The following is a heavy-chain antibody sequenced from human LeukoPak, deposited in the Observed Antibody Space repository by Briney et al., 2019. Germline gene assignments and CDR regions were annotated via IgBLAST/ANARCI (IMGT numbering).Heavy chain of an antibody. D-gene: IGHD6-13*01. J-gene: IGHJ5*02. CDR2: INADDSDT. Sequence: GESLKISCKASGYSFTNYWIGWVRQVPGIGLQWMGVINADDSDTRYNPSFQGQVTISVDRSTSTAYLEWRSLKTSDTAIYFCARHSRIAAAGINPWGQGTLVTVSS. V-gene: IGHV5-51*01. CDR1: GYSFTNYW. CDR3: ARHSRIAAAGINP.